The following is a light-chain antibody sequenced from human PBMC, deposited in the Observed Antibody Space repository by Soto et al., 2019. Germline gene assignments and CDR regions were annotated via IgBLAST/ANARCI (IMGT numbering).Light chain of an antibody. CDR3: SSYAGSNNLG. CDR1: SSDVGGYNY. Sequence: QSALTQPPSASGSPGQSVTISSTGTSSDVGGYNYVSWYQQHPGKAPKLMIYEVSKRPSGVPDRFSGSKSGNTASLTVSGLQAEDEADYYFSSYAGSNNLGFGGGTKLTVL. CDR2: EVS. J-gene: IGLJ2*01. V-gene: IGLV2-8*01.